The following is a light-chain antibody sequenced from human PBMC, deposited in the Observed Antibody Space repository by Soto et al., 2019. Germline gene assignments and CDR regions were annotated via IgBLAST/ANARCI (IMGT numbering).Light chain of an antibody. CDR2: DVS. CDR1: SSDVGSYNY. V-gene: IGLV2-14*01. CDR3: SSYTSSSTL. J-gene: IGLJ1*01. Sequence: QSALTQPASVSGSPGQSITISCTGTSSDVGSYNYVSWYQQHPGKAPKLMIYDVSDRPSGISSRFSGSKSGNTASLTISGLQTEDEADYYCSSYTSSSTLFGTGTQLTVL.